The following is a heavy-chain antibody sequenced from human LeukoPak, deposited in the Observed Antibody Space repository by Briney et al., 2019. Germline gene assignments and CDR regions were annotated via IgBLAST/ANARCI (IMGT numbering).Heavy chain of an antibody. Sequence: ASVKVSCKASGYTFTSYYIHWVRQAPGQGLEWMGVINPGGGRPSYTLRFQGRVTLTSDTSTSTVYMDLRSLRFEDTAVYYCAWVGNYFSAMDIWGLGTAVTVSS. CDR1: GYTFTSYY. V-gene: IGHV1-46*03. CDR3: AWVGNYFSAMDI. J-gene: IGHJ6*02. CDR2: INPGGGRP.